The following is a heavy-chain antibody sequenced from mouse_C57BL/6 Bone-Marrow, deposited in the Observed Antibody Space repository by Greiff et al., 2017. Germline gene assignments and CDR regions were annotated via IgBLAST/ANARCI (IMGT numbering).Heavy chain of an antibody. CDR2: IYPGSGST. D-gene: IGHD1-1*01. CDR1: GYTFTSYW. J-gene: IGHJ2*01. CDR3: ARWGTTGNYFDC. V-gene: IGHV1-55*01. Sequence: QVQLQQPGAELVKPGASVKMSCKASGYTFTSYWITWVKQRPGQGLEWIGDIYPGSGSTNYNEKFKSKATLTVDTSSSTAYMQLSSLTSEDSAVYDCARWGTTGNYFDCWGKGTTLTVSS.